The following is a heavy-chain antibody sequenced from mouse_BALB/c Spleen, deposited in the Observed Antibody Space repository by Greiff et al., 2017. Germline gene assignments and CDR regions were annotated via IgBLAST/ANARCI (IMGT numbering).Heavy chain of an antibody. Sequence: VKLMESGAELARPGASVKLSCKASGYTFTSYWMQWVKQRPGQGLEWIGAIYPGDGDTRYTQKFKGKATLTADKSSSTAYMQLSSLASEDSAVYYCAVNYDYDEYYFDYWGQGTTLTVSS. CDR2: IYPGDGDT. CDR3: AVNYDYDEYYFDY. V-gene: IGHV1-87*01. D-gene: IGHD2-4*01. CDR1: GYTFTSYW. J-gene: IGHJ2*01.